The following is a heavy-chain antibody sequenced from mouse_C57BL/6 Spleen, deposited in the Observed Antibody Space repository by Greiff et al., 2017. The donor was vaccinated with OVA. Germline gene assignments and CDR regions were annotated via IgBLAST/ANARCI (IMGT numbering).Heavy chain of an antibody. Sequence: VQLQQSGAELVKPGASVKISCKASGYAFSSYWMNWVKQRPGKGLEWIGQIYPGDGDTNYNGKFKGKATLTADKSSSTAYMQLSSLTSEDSAVYFCAGGSSSPYYFDYWGQGTTLTVSS. J-gene: IGHJ2*01. V-gene: IGHV1-80*01. CDR1: GYAFSSYW. D-gene: IGHD1-1*01. CDR2: IYPGDGDT. CDR3: AGGSSSPYYFDY.